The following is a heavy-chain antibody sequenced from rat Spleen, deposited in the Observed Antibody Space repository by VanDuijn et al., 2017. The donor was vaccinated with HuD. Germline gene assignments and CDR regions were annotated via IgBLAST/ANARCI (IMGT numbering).Heavy chain of an antibody. CDR2: ISYEGSAT. Sequence: EVQLVESGGGLVQPERSLKLSCAASGFTFSDYYMTWVRQAPKKGLEWVASISYEGSATYYGDSVKGRFTISRDNAKSTLYLQMNSLRSEDTATYYCTREGLRRVWEFAYWGQGTLVTVSS. D-gene: IGHD1-11*01. V-gene: IGHV5-22*01. CDR1: GFTFSDYY. J-gene: IGHJ3*01. CDR3: TREGLRRVWEFAY.